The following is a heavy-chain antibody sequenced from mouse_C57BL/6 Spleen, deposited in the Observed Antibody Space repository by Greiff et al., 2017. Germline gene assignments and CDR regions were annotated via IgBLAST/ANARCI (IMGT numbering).Heavy chain of an antibody. CDR3: ARSGVVAPWYFDV. D-gene: IGHD1-1*01. CDR2: IYPGSGST. CDR1: GYTFTSYW. Sequence: LKQPGAELVKPGASVKMSCKASGYTFTSYWITWVKQRPGQGLEWIGDIYPGSGSTNYNEKFKSKSTLTVYTSSSTAYMQLSSLTSEDSAVYYCARSGVVAPWYFDVWGTGTTVTVSS. V-gene: IGHV1-55*01. J-gene: IGHJ1*03.